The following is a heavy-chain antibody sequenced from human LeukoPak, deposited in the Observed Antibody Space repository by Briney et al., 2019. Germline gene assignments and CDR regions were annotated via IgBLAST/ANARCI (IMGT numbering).Heavy chain of an antibody. CDR1: GGTFSSYA. Sequence: GASVKVSCKASGGTFSSYAISWVRQAPGQGLEWMGRIIPIFGTANYAQKFQGRVTITTDESTNTAYMELSSLRSEDTAVYYCARDLSYEIDYWGQGTLVTVSS. V-gene: IGHV1-69*05. D-gene: IGHD5-18*01. CDR2: IIPIFGTA. CDR3: ARDLSYEIDY. J-gene: IGHJ4*02.